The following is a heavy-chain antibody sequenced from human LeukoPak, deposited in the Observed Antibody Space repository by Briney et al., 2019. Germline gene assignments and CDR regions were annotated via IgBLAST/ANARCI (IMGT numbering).Heavy chain of an antibody. CDR1: GYTFTSYA. J-gene: IGHJ4*02. CDR2: INTNTGNP. Sequence: ASVTVSCKASGYTFTSYAMNWVRRAPGQGLEWMGWINTNTGNPTYAQGFTGRFVFSLDTSVSTAYLQISSLKAEDTAVYYCARVRARTYSSSWSDYWGQGTLVTVSS. CDR3: ARVRARTYSSSWSDY. D-gene: IGHD6-13*01. V-gene: IGHV7-4-1*02.